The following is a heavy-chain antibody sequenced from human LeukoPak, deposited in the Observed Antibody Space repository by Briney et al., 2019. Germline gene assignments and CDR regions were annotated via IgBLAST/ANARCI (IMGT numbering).Heavy chain of an antibody. D-gene: IGHD1-26*01. J-gene: IGHJ4*02. V-gene: IGHV3-21*01. Sequence: GGSLRLSCAASGFTFSNYAMNWVRQAPGKGLEWVSSISSSSSYIYYADSVKGRFTISRDNAKNSLYLQMNSLRAEDTAVYYCARDRGSGSSSFDYWGQGTLVTVSS. CDR3: ARDRGSGSSSFDY. CDR2: ISSSSSYI. CDR1: GFTFSNYA.